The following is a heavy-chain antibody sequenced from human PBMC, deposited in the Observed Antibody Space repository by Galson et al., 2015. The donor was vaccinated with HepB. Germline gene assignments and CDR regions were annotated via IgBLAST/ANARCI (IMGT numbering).Heavy chain of an antibody. Sequence: SVKVSCKASGGSFRSYVFTWVRQAPGQGLEWMGGIIPLFDTTNYAQSFQDRVTIIADESASTVYMELNNLTSGDTAVYYCAKEVAEVGIDQWGQGTLVIVTS. V-gene: IGHV1-69*13. D-gene: IGHD5-12*01. J-gene: IGHJ4*02. CDR3: AKEVAEVGIDQ. CDR1: GGSFRSYV. CDR2: IIPLFDTT.